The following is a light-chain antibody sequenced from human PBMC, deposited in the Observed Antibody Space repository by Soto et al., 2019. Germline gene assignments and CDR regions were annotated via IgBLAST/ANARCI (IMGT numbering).Light chain of an antibody. V-gene: IGKV3-20*01. CDR3: QQYGTTPRT. CDR2: GAS. CDR1: QSVSFNY. J-gene: IGKJ1*01. Sequence: EIVLTQSPGTLSLSPGERATLSCRASQSVSFNYVAWYQQKPGQAPRLPVHGASTRVTGIPDRFTGSGSETDFTLTISRLEPEDFAVYFRQQYGTTPRTFGQGTKVDIK.